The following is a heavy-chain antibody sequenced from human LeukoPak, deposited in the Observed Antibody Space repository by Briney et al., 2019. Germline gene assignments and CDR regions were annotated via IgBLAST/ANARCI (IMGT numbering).Heavy chain of an antibody. V-gene: IGHV1-18*01. D-gene: IGHD1-26*01. CDR2: ISAYNGNT. CDR3: ARHHSGSYQGWFDP. Sequence: ASVKVSCKASGYTFTSYGISWVRQAPGQGLEWMGWISAYNGNTNYAQKLQGRVTMTTDTSTSTAYMELRSLRSDDTAVYYCARHHSGSYQGWFDPWGQGTLVTVSS. J-gene: IGHJ5*02. CDR1: GYTFTSYG.